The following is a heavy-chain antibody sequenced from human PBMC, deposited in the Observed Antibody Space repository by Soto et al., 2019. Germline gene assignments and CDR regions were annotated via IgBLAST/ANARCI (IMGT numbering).Heavy chain of an antibody. CDR1: GFSFSDYF. CDR3: ARCRVGNRYSSSWYPASWFDP. CDR2: INPSGDSR. D-gene: IGHD6-13*01. Sequence: GASVKVSCKASGFSFSDYFMHWVRQAPGQGLEWMGIINPSGDSRNYAQKLQGRVTMTTDTSTSTAYMELRSLRSDDTAVYYCARCRVGNRYSSSWYPASWFDPWGQGTLVTVSS. J-gene: IGHJ5*02. V-gene: IGHV1-46*01.